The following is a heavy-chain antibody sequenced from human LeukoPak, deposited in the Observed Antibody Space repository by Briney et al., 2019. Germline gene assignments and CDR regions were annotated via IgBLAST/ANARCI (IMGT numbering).Heavy chain of an antibody. J-gene: IGHJ4*02. V-gene: IGHV3-23*01. CDR2: ISGSGGNT. CDR1: GFIFSSHV. D-gene: IGHD3-3*01. Sequence: GGSLRLSCAASGFIFSSHVMSWVRQAPGKGLEWVSGISGSGGNTFHADSVKGRFIISRDNSKSTLYMQMDSLRADDTAIYYCAKGSRSARPYYFDYWGQGTLVTVSS. CDR3: AKGSRSARPYYFDY.